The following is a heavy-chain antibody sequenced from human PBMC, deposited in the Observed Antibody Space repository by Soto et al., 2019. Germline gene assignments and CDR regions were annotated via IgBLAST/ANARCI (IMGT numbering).Heavy chain of an antibody. CDR2: IYPGDSDT. V-gene: IGHV5-51*01. J-gene: IGHJ4*02. CDR3: ARWVGPILYYFDY. Sequence: GESLKISCNGSGYSFTIYWIGWVRQMPGKGLEWMGIIYPGDSDTRYSPSFQGQVTISADKSISTAYLQWSSLKASDTAMYYCARWVGPILYYFDYWGQGTLVTVSS. CDR1: GYSFTIYW. D-gene: IGHD2-2*02.